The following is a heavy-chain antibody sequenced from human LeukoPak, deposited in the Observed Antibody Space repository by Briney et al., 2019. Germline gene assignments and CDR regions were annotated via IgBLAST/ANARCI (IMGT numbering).Heavy chain of an antibody. D-gene: IGHD1-26*01. V-gene: IGHV4-59*06. CDR2: IYYSGST. CDR1: GGSFSGYY. Sequence: SETLSLTCAVYGGSFSGYYWSWIRQPAGKGLEWIGYIYYSGSTYYNPSLKSRVTISVDTSKNQFSLKLSSVTAADTAVYYCARLVGATLFDYWGQGTLVTVSS. CDR3: ARLVGATLFDY. J-gene: IGHJ4*02.